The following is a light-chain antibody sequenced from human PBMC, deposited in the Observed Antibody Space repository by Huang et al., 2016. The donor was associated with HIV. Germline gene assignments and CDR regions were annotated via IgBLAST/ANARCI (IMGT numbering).Light chain of an antibody. CDR2: AAS. J-gene: IGKJ4*01. V-gene: IGKV1-9*01. CDR1: HDISSY. Sequence: IQLTQSPSSLSASVGDRVTITCRASHDISSYFACYQQKPGKAPKLLISAASTLQSGVPSRFSGSGSGTDFTLTISSLQPEDFASYYCQQLNSYPSLFGGGTKVEIK. CDR3: QQLNSYPSL.